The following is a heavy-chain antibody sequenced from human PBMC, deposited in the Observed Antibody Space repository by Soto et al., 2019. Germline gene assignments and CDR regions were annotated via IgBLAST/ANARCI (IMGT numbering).Heavy chain of an antibody. Sequence: EVQLVESGGGLVQPGGSLRLSCAASGFTVSSNYMNWVRQAPGKGLEWVSVIYSGGSTYYADSVKGRFTISRDDSKNTVHLQMNSLRAEDTAVYYCERDRIVANWGQGTLVTVSS. CDR2: IYSGGST. D-gene: IGHD3-3*02. CDR1: GFTVSSNY. V-gene: IGHV3-66*01. J-gene: IGHJ4*02. CDR3: ERDRIVAN.